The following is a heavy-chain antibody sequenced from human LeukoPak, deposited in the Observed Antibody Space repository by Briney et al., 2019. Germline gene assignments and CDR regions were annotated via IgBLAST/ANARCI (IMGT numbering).Heavy chain of an antibody. CDR2: INHSGST. CDR3: ARGHWQWLAVGPFDY. J-gene: IGHJ4*02. D-gene: IGHD6-19*01. Sequence: SETLSLTCAIYDGSFSGYYWSWIRQPPGKGLEWIGEINHSGSTNYNPSLKSRVTISVDTSKNQFSLKLSSATAADTAVYYCARGHWQWLAVGPFDYWGQGTLVTVSS. CDR1: DGSFSGYY. V-gene: IGHV4-34*01.